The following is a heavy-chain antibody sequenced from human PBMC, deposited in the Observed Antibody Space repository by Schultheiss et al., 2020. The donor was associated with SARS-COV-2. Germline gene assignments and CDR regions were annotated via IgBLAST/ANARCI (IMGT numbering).Heavy chain of an antibody. Sequence: ASVKVSCKASGYTFTSYDINWVRQATGQGLEWMGWMNPNSGNTGYAQKFQGRVTMTRNTSISTAYMELRSLRSDDTAVYYCARDPKWNYDSGYYYYGMDVWGQGTTVTVSS. CDR2: MNPNSGNT. CDR3: ARDPKWNYDSGYYYYGMDV. J-gene: IGHJ6*02. V-gene: IGHV1-8*01. D-gene: IGHD1-7*01. CDR1: GYTFTSYD.